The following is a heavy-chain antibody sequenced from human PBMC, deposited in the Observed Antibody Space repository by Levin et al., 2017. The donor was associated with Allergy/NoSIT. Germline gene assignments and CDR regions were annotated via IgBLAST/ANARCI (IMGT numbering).Heavy chain of an antibody. CDR1: GGTFSSYA. CDR3: ARDRVWGTITRNDYGGAFDI. Sequence: SVKVSCKASGGTFSSYAISWVRQAPGQGLEWMGGIIPIFGTANYAQKFQGRVTITADESTSTAYMELSSLRSEDTAVYYCARDRVWGTITRNDYGGAFDIWGQGTMVTVSS. J-gene: IGHJ3*02. CDR2: IIPIFGTA. V-gene: IGHV1-69*13. D-gene: IGHD4-17*01.